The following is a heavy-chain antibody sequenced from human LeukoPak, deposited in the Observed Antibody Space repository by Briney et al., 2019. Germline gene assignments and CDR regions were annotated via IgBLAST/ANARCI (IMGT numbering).Heavy chain of an antibody. V-gene: IGHV3-30*02. CDR1: GFTFSSYG. D-gene: IGHD3-10*01. CDR2: IRYDGSNK. Sequence: GGSLRLSCAASGFTFSSYGMHWVRQAPGKGLEWVAFIRYDGSNKYYADSVKGRFAISRDNSKNTLYLQMNSLRAEDTAVYYCAKDVWFGTELDYWGQGTLVTVSS. CDR3: AKDVWFGTELDY. J-gene: IGHJ4*02.